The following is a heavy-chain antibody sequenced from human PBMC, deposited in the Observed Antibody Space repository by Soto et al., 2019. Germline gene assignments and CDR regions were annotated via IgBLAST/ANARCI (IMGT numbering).Heavy chain of an antibody. V-gene: IGHV3-15*07. CDR3: TTLELVVRGVTGIDY. CDR1: GFTFTNAW. J-gene: IGHJ4*02. CDR2: IKSNADGGTT. D-gene: IGHD3-10*01. Sequence: GGSLRLSCAASGFTFTNAWLNWVRQTPGKGLEWVGRIKSNADGGTTDYAAPVKGRFTISRDDSKNTLYLQMNSLKTEDTAVYYCTTLELVVRGVTGIDYWGQGTLVTVSS.